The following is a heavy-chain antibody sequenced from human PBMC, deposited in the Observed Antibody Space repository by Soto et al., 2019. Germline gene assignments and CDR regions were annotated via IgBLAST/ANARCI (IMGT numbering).Heavy chain of an antibody. CDR3: ARESHDILTGPPWVWYFDL. CDR2: INDRGSI. Sequence: QVQLQQWGAGPLRPLETLSLTCGVSGGSFSGYYWAWIRQSPGKGLEWIGEINDRGSINYNPSLKSRVSISVDTSKNHYSLDLWSVTAPDTAVYYCARESHDILTGPPWVWYFDLWGRGTLVTVSS. D-gene: IGHD3-9*01. V-gene: IGHV4-34*01. CDR1: GGSFSGYY. J-gene: IGHJ2*01.